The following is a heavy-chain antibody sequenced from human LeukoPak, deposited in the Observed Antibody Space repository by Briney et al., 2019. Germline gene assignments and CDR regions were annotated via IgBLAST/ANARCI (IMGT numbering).Heavy chain of an antibody. D-gene: IGHD2-2*01. CDR1: GGSISSGDYY. CDR3: ARDCSTISCSKLDY. CDR2: IYYSGSS. Sequence: SETLSLTCTVSGGSISSGDYYWSWIRQHPGKGLEWIGYIYYSGSSYYNPSLKSRVTMSVDTSKNQFSLKLSSVTAADTAVYYCARDCSTISCSKLDYWGQGTLVTVSS. V-gene: IGHV4-31*03. J-gene: IGHJ4*02.